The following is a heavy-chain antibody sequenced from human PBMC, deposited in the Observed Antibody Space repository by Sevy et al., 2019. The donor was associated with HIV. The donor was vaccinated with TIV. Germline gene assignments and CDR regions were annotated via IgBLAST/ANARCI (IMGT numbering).Heavy chain of an antibody. CDR2: INSDGRLS. J-gene: IGHJ4*02. Sequence: GGSLRLSCAASGFTSGSFYMHWVRQTPKKGLVWVSNINSDGRLSNYADSVKGRFIVSRDNAKNTQHLQMTSLGAEDTAVYYCAIVSAGTAQHWGQGILVTVSS. CDR3: AIVSAGTAQH. CDR1: GFTSGSFY. V-gene: IGHV3-74*01. D-gene: IGHD6-19*01.